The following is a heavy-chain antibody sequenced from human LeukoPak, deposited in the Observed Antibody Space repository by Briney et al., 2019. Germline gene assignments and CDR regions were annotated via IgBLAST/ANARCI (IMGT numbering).Heavy chain of an antibody. CDR2: ISWNSGNI. J-gene: IGHJ4*02. CDR3: AKGSAEVELAIDN. D-gene: IGHD6-13*01. V-gene: IGHV3-9*01. CDR1: GFTFDDYA. Sequence: GGSLRLSCAASGFTFDDYAMHWVRQAPGKGLEWVSGISWNSGNIDFADSVKGRFTISRDNAKNSLYLQMNSVRDEDTAWYYCAKGSAEVELAIDNWGQGTLVTVSS.